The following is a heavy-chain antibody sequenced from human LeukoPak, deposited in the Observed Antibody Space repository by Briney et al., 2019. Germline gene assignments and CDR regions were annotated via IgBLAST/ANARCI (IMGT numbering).Heavy chain of an antibody. D-gene: IGHD3-22*01. CDR3: ARVFDDYYDSSADPPLWFDP. V-gene: IGHV4-59*01. Sequence: SQSLSLTWTVAGRSIGTNCWSWIRQPPGMGLEWIGYVYFIGGPDYNPSLKSRVTISVDTSKNQFSLRLRSVTAADTAVYYCARVFDDYYDSSADPPLWFDPWGQGTLVTVSS. J-gene: IGHJ5*02. CDR1: GRSIGTNC. CDR2: VYFIGGP.